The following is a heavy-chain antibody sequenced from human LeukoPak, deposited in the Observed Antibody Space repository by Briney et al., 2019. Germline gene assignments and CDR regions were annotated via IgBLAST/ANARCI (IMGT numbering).Heavy chain of an antibody. V-gene: IGHV5-10-1*01. CDR3: ASSGPSGGSCSN. Sequence: GESLKISFKGSGXSFSSYCITWVRQMPGKGMEWMARIDPSDSFANYNPSFQGHVTISADKSISTAYLQWSSLKASDSAMYYCASSGPSGGSCSNWGQGTLVTVSS. J-gene: IGHJ1*01. D-gene: IGHD2-15*01. CDR2: IDPSDSFA. CDR1: GXSFSSYC.